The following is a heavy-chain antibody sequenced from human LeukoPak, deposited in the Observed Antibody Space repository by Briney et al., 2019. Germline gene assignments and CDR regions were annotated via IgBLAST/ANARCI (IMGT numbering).Heavy chain of an antibody. Sequence: GGSLRLSCAASGFTFSNYAMHWVRQAPDMGLMGGAVLSYDGRNKYYADSVKGRFTISRDNSKNTLYVQMNTLRTDDTAEYYCARNSYGADYWGQGTLVTVSS. CDR1: GFTFSNYA. D-gene: IGHD4-17*01. V-gene: IGHV3-30*04. J-gene: IGHJ4*02. CDR3: ARNSYGADY. CDR2: LSYDGRNK.